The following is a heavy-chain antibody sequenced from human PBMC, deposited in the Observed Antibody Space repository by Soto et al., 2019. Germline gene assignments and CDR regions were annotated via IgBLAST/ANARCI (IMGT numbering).Heavy chain of an antibody. Sequence: QVQLVESGGGVVQSGRSLRLSCAASGFTFSSYAMHWVRQAPGKGLEWVAVISYDGSNKYYADSVKGRFTISRDNSKNTLYLQMNSLRAEDTAVYYCARDKEGRQWLVSFYYYGMDVWGQGTTVTVSS. V-gene: IGHV3-30-3*01. CDR1: GFTFSSYA. J-gene: IGHJ6*02. CDR3: ARDKEGRQWLVSFYYYGMDV. CDR2: ISYDGSNK. D-gene: IGHD6-19*01.